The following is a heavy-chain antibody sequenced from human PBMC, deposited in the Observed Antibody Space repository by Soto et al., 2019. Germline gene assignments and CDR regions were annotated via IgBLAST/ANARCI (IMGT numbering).Heavy chain of an antibody. D-gene: IGHD2-15*01. CDR3: ARDQCSGGSCYFDYYYGMDV. V-gene: IGHV6-1*01. Sequence: QTLSLTCAISGDSVSSNSAAWNWIRQSPSRGLEWLGRTYYRSKWYDDYAVSVKSRITINPDTSKNQYSLQLNSVTPEDTAVYYCARDQCSGGSCYFDYYYGMDVWGQGTTVTVSS. J-gene: IGHJ6*02. CDR1: GDSVSSNSAA. CDR2: TYYRSKWYD.